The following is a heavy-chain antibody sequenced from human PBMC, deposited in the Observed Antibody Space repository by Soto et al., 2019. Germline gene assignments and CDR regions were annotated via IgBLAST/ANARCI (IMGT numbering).Heavy chain of an antibody. CDR1: GFSFSGLA. Sequence: GGSLRLSCAASGFSFSGLAMTWVRQAPGKGLEWVSYISSSSSTIYYADSVKGRFTISRDNAKNSLYLQMNSLRAEDTAVYYCARSSSSWPNWLDPWGQGTLVTVSS. D-gene: IGHD6-13*01. CDR2: ISSSSSTI. CDR3: ARSSSSWPNWLDP. V-gene: IGHV3-48*01. J-gene: IGHJ5*02.